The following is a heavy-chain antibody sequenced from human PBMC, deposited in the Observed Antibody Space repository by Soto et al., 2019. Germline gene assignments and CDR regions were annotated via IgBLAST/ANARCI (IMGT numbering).Heavy chain of an antibody. Sequence: EVQLVESGGGLVKPGGSLRLSCAASGFTFSSYSMNWVRQAPGKGLEWVSSISSSSSYIYYADSVKGRFTISRDNAKNSLYLQMNSLRAEDTAVYYCASAPSGHWSGYYYFDYWGQGTLVTVSS. D-gene: IGHD3-3*01. CDR1: GFTFSSYS. V-gene: IGHV3-21*01. J-gene: IGHJ4*02. CDR2: ISSSSSYI. CDR3: ASAPSGHWSGYYYFDY.